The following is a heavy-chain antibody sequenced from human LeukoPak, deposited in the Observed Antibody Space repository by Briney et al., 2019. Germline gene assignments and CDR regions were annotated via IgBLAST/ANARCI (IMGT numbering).Heavy chain of an antibody. Sequence: ASVKVSCKASGGTFSSYTISWVRQAPGQGLEWLGGIIPVFGTANYAQKFQGRVTITADESTSTAYMELSSLRSEDTAVYYCARAVYYCDSSGFDYWGQGTLVTVSS. CDR1: GGTFSSYT. CDR2: IIPVFGTA. V-gene: IGHV1-69*13. J-gene: IGHJ4*02. CDR3: ARAVYYCDSSGFDY. D-gene: IGHD3-22*01.